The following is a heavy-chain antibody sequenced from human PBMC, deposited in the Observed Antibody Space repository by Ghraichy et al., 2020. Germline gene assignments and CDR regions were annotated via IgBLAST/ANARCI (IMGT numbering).Heavy chain of an antibody. CDR3: TVTQWLDSPPDYYYYYYMDV. D-gene: IGHD6-19*01. J-gene: IGHJ6*03. CDR1: GFTFGDYV. Sequence: GGSLRLSCTASGFTFGDYVMSWFRQAPGKGLEWVGFIRSKAYGGTTEYAASVKGRFTISRDDSKSIAYLQMNSLKTEDTAVYYCTVTQWLDSPPDYYYYYYMDVWGKGTTVTVSS. V-gene: IGHV3-49*03. CDR2: IRSKAYGGTT.